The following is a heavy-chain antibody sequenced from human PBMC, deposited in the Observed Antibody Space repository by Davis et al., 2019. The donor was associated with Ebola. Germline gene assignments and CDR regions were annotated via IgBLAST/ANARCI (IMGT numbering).Heavy chain of an antibody. D-gene: IGHD2-21*02. J-gene: IGHJ4*02. CDR1: GGSISSGGYS. V-gene: IGHV4-30-2*01. CDR2: IYHSGST. CDR3: AGCGGDCYSGIDY. Sequence: SETLSLTCAVSGGSISSGGYSWSWIRQPPGKGLEWIGYIYHSGSTYYNPSLKSRVTISVDRSKNQFSLKLSSVTAADTAVYYCAGCGGDCYSGIDYWGQGTLVTVSS.